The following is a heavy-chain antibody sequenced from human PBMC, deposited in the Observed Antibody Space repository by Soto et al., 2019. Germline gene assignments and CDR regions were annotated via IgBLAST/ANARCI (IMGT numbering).Heavy chain of an antibody. V-gene: IGHV4-39*01. Sequence: SETLSLTCTVSGGSISSSSYYWGWIRQPPGKGLEWIGSIYYSGSTYYNPSLKSRVTISVDTSKNQFSLKLSSVTAADTAVYYCARPSIAVAGPERGQDYWGQGTLVTVS. J-gene: IGHJ4*02. CDR2: IYYSGST. D-gene: IGHD6-19*01. CDR3: ARPSIAVAGPERGQDY. CDR1: GGSISSSSYY.